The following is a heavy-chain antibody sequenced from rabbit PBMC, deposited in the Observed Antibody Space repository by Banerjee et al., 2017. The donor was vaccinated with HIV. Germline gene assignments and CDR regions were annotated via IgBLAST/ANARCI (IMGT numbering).Heavy chain of an antibody. D-gene: IGHD8-1*01. CDR2: INAVTGKA. J-gene: IGHJ6*01. CDR1: GIDFSSYG. Sequence: QEQLVESGGGLVTLGGSLKLSCKASGIDFSSYGISWVRQAPGKGLEWIAYINAVTGKAVYASWAKGRFTFSKTSSTTVTLQMTSLTAADTATYFCARDTGSSFSTYGMDLWGPGTLVTVS. CDR3: ARDTGSSFSTYGMDL. V-gene: IGHV1S45*01.